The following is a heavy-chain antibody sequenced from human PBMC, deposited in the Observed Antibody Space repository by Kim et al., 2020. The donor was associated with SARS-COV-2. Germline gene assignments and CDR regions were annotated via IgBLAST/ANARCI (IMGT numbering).Heavy chain of an antibody. V-gene: IGHV4-34*01. Sequence: SETLSLTCAVYGGSFSGYYWSWIRQPPGKGLEWIGEINHSGSTNYNPSLKSRVTISVDTSKNQFSLKLSSVTAADTAVYYCARGPGFSSSWYGARNWFDPLGQGTLVTVSS. D-gene: IGHD6-13*01. J-gene: IGHJ5*02. CDR1: GGSFSGYY. CDR3: ARGPGFSSSWYGARNWFDP. CDR2: INHSGST.